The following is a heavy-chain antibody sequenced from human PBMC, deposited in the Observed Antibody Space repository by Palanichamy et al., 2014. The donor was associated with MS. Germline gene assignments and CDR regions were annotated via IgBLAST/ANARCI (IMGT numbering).Heavy chain of an antibody. CDR2: IDPSDSHT. V-gene: IGHV5-10-1*03. Sequence: EEQLVQSGAEVKRPEESLTISCKGSGYIFSNYWITWVRQLPGKGLEWMGRIDPSDSHTTYSPSFQGHVTISADRSITTAYLQWSRLRAADTAIYYCARKKWNDAFDIWGQGTMVTVSS. CDR3: ARKKWNDAFDI. D-gene: IGHD1-1*01. J-gene: IGHJ3*02. CDR1: GYIFSNYW.